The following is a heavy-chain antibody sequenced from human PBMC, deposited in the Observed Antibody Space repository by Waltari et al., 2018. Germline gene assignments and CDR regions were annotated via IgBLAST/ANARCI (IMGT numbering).Heavy chain of an antibody. CDR3: AKGRSGCDY. Sequence: EVQLVESGGVVVQPGGSLRLSCAASGFTFDDYTMHWVRQAPGKGLEWVSLISWEGGSTYDADSGKGRFTISRDNSKNSRYLQMNRLRTEDTAWYYCAKGRSGCDYWGQGTLVTVSS. D-gene: IGHD6-19*01. V-gene: IGHV3-43*01. CDR2: ISWEGGST. J-gene: IGHJ4*02. CDR1: GFTFDDYT.